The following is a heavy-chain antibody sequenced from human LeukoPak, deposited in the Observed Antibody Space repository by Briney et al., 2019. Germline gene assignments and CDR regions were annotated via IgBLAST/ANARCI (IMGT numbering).Heavy chain of an antibody. J-gene: IGHJ6*03. Sequence: PSETLSLTCAVYGGSFSGYYWSWIRQPPGKGLEWIGEINHSGSTNYNPSLKSRVTISVDTSKNQFSLELSSVTAADTAVYYCRWPEETPARPPNYYTYRKVWAKGPRSPSP. CDR3: RWPEETPARPPNYYTYRKV. CDR2: INHSGST. V-gene: IGHV4-34*01. CDR1: GGSFSGYY.